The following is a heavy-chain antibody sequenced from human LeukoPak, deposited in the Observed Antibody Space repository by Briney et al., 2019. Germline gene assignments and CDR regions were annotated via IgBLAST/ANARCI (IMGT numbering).Heavy chain of an antibody. D-gene: IGHD7-27*01. V-gene: IGHV1-8*03. CDR1: GYTFTSYD. CDR2: MNPNSGNT. J-gene: IGHJ5*02. CDR3: KTGGTHWFDP. Sequence: GASVKVSCKASGYTFTSYDINWVRQATGQGLEWMGWMNPNSGNTGYAQKFQGRVTITRNTSIGTAYMELSSLRSEDTAVYYCKTGGTHWFDPWGQGTLVTVSS.